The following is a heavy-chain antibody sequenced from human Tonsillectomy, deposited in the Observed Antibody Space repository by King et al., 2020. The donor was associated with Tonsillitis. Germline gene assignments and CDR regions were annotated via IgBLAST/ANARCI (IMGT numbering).Heavy chain of an antibody. V-gene: IGHV3-66*01. Sequence: VQLVESGGGLVQPGGSLRLSCAASGFTVSTNYMSWVRQAPGKGLEWVSVIYSGGSTYYADSAKGRFTISRDNSKNTLYLQMKSLGAEDTAVCYCARKNWNYVDYWGQGTLVTVSS. CDR2: IYSGGST. J-gene: IGHJ4*02. D-gene: IGHD1-1*01. CDR1: GFTVSTNY. CDR3: ARKNWNYVDY.